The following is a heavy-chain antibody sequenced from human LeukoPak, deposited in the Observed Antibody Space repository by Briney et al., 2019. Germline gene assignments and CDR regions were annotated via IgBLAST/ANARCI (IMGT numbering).Heavy chain of an antibody. CDR1: GYTLTELS. D-gene: IGHD5-18*01. J-gene: IGHJ3*02. CDR2: FDPEDGET. Sequence: GASVKVSCKVSGYTLTELSMHWVRQAPGKGLEWMGGFDPEDGETIYAQKFQGRVTMTEDTSTDTAYMELSSLRSEDTAVYYCARVVVDTAMVTIPDAFDIWGQGTMVTVSS. CDR3: ARVVVDTAMVTIPDAFDI. V-gene: IGHV1-24*01.